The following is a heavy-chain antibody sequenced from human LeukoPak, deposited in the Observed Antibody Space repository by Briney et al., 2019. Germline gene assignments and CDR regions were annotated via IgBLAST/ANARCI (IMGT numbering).Heavy chain of an antibody. CDR2: IYPGDSDT. CDR3: ARLSADDYDFWSGYLNAFDI. CDR1: GYSFTSYW. J-gene: IGHJ3*02. V-gene: IGHV5-51*01. D-gene: IGHD3-3*01. Sequence: GESLKISCKCSGYSFTSYWIGWVRQMPGKGLEWMGIIYPGDSDTRYSPSFQGQVTISADKSISTAYLQWRSLKASDTAMYYCARLSADDYDFWSGYLNAFDIWGQGTMVTVSS.